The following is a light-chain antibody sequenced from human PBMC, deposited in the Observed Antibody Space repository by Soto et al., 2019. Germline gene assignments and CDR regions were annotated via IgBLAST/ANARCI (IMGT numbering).Light chain of an antibody. V-gene: IGKV1-39*01. CDR3: LPTFTTHIT. Sequence: DIQMTQSPSSLSASAGDTVTITCRASQNIADYLSWYQQKPGKAPKLLMYSSSILHDGVSSRFSGDGSGTAFTLAITGLQPEDGATYDCLPTFTTHITFGGGTKVEVK. CDR2: SSS. CDR1: QNIADY. J-gene: IGKJ4*01.